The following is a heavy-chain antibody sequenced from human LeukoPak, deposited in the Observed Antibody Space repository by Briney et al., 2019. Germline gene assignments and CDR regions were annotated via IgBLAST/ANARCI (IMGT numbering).Heavy chain of an antibody. J-gene: IGHJ4*02. CDR3: ARGYDFWSGYPPFDY. CDR2: INHSGST. V-gene: IGHV4-34*01. Sequence: PSETLSLTCAVYGGSFSGCYWSWIRQPPGKGLEWIGEINHSGSTNYNPSLKSRVTISVDTSKNQFSLKLSSVTAADTAVYYCARGYDFWSGYPPFDYWGQGTLVTVSS. CDR1: GGSFSGCY. D-gene: IGHD3-3*01.